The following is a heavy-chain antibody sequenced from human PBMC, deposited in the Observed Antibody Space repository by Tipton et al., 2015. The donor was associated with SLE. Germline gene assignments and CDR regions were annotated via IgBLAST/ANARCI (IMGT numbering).Heavy chain of an antibody. CDR2: IYHSGST. CDR1: GGSISSSNW. V-gene: IGHV4-4*02. D-gene: IGHD2-21*01. Sequence: SLRLSCAVSGGSISSSNWWSWVRQPPGKGLEWIGEIYHSGSTNYNPSLKSRVTISVDKSKNQFSLKLSSVTAADTAVYYCARDRLHGAEGAFDIWGQGTMVTVSS. J-gene: IGHJ3*02. CDR3: ARDRLHGAEGAFDI.